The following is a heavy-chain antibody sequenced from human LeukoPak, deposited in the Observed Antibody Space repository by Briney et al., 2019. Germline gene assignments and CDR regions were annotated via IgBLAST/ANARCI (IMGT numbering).Heavy chain of an antibody. Sequence: GGSLRLSCAASGFTFSSYEMNWVRQAPGKGLEWVSYISSSGSTIYYADSVKGRFTISRDNAKNSLYLQMNSLRAEDTAVYYCARDGSNYYYYYMDVWGKGTTVTVSS. D-gene: IGHD3/OR15-3a*01. CDR2: ISSSGSTI. CDR3: ARDGSNYYYYYMDV. CDR1: GFTFSSYE. V-gene: IGHV3-48*03. J-gene: IGHJ6*03.